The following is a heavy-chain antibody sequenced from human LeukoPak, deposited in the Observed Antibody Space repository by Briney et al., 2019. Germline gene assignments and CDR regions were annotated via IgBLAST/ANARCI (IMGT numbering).Heavy chain of an antibody. J-gene: IGHJ4*02. V-gene: IGHV3-11*01. D-gene: IGHD4-11*01. CDR1: GFTFSSYA. CDR3: ARTTKPDY. CDR2: ISNSGATI. Sequence: GGSLRLSCAASGFTFSSYAMSWIRQAPGKGLEWLSYISNSGATIYYADSVKGRFTISRDNANNSLYLQMNSLRAEDTAVYYCARTTKPDYWGQGTLVTVSS.